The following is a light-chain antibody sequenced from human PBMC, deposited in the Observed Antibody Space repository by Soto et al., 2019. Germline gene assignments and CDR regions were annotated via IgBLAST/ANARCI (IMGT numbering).Light chain of an antibody. CDR3: SSYTSSSTRVV. CDR2: DVS. CDR1: SSDVGGYNY. J-gene: IGLJ2*01. V-gene: IGLV2-14*01. Sequence: QSALTQPDSVSGSPGPSITISCTGTSSDVGGYNYVSWYQQHPGKAPKLMIYDVSNRPSGVSNRFSGSKSGNTASLTISGLQAEDEADYYGSSYTSSSTRVVFGGGTKLTLL.